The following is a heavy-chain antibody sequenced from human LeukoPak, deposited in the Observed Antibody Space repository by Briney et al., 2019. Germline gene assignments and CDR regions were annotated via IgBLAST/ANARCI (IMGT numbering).Heavy chain of an antibody. D-gene: IGHD1-26*01. V-gene: IGHV4-59*01. CDR3: ARGPLLYGSYLVY. J-gene: IGHJ4*02. CDR1: GGSISSYY. Sequence: SETLSLTCTVSGGSISSYYWSWIRQPPGKGLEWIGYIYYSGSTNYNPSLKSRVTISVDTSKNQFPLKLSSVTAADTAVYYCARGPLLYGSYLVYWGQGTLVTVSS. CDR2: IYYSGST.